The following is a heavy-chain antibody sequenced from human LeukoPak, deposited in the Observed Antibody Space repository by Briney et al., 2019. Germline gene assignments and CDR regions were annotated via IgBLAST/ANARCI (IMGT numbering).Heavy chain of an antibody. CDR1: GFTFSSYA. CDR3: AKDLDSSSWYEVPPNWFDP. J-gene: IGHJ5*02. D-gene: IGHD6-13*01. V-gene: IGHV3-23*01. Sequence: GGSLRLSRAASGFTFSSYAMSWVRQAPGKGLEWVSAISDSGGSTYYADSVKGRFTISRDNSKNTLYLQMNSLRAEDTAVYYCAKDLDSSSWYEVPPNWFDPWGQGTLVTVSS. CDR2: ISDSGGST.